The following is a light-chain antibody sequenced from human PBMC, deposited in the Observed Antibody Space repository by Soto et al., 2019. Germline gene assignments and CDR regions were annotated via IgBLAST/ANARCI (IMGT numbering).Light chain of an antibody. Sequence: QSALTQPAFVSGSPGQSITISCTGTSNDVGAYDYVSWYQQHPGKAPKLIIYEVTYRPSGVSNRFSGSQSGNTASLTISGLQAEDEADYYCSSYRGSSTLTFGGGTKVTVL. CDR2: EVT. J-gene: IGLJ2*01. CDR3: SSYRGSSTLT. CDR1: SNDVGAYDY. V-gene: IGLV2-14*01.